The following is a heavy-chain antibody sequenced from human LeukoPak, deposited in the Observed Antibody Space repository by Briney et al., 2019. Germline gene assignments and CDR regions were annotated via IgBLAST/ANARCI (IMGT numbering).Heavy chain of an antibody. CDR3: AKTARTFAS. CDR2: IYINGDT. V-gene: IGHV4-4*09. J-gene: IGHJ5*02. Sequence: PSETLSLTCTVSGDSFSSFYWSWIRQAPGKGLECIGFIYINGDTSYNPSLKGRATLSLDTSKNQFSLRLTSVTAADTAVYYCAKTARTFASWGPGTLVTVSS. D-gene: IGHD1-7*01. CDR1: GDSFSSFY.